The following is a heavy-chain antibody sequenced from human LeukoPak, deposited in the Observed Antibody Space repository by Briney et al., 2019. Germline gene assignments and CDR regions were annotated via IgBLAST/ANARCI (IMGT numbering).Heavy chain of an antibody. CDR2: INPNSGGT. D-gene: IGHD3-22*01. CDR1: GYTFTGYY. CDR3: ARDVRTYYYDSSGYGY. Sequence: ASVKVSCKASGYTFTGYYMHWVRQAPGQGLEWMGWINPNSGGTNYAQKFQGRVTMTRDTSISTAYMELSRLRSDDTAVYYCARDVRTYYYDSSGYGYWGQGTLVTVPS. J-gene: IGHJ4*02. V-gene: IGHV1-2*02.